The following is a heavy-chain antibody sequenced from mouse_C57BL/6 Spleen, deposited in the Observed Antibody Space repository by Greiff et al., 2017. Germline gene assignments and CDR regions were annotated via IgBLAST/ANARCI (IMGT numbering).Heavy chain of an antibody. V-gene: IGHV1-50*01. CDR2: LDPSDSYT. D-gene: IGHD1-1*01. J-gene: IGHJ2*01. Sequence: QVQLQQPGAELVKPGASVKLSCKASGYTFTSYWMQWVKQRPGQGLEWIGELDPSDSYTYYNQKFKGKATFTEDTSSTTAYMQLSILTSEDSAVYYSARGYGSRKLDYWGQGTTLTVSS. CDR1: GYTFTSYW. CDR3: ARGYGSRKLDY.